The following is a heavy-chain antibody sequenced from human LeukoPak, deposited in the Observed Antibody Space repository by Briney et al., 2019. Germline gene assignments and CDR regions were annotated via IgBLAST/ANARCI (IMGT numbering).Heavy chain of an antibody. Sequence: GGSLRLSCAASGFTFSSYAMNWVRQAPGKGLEWVSAITGSGGTTYYADSVKGRFTISRDNSKNTLYLQMNSLRAEDTGVYYCAKSGGITIFRVGFDYWGQGTLVTVSS. D-gene: IGHD3-3*01. V-gene: IGHV3-23*01. CDR2: ITGSGGTT. CDR3: AKSGGITIFRVGFDY. J-gene: IGHJ4*02. CDR1: GFTFSSYA.